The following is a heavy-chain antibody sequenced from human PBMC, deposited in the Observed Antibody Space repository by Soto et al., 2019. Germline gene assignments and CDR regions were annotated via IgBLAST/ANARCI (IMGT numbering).Heavy chain of an antibody. D-gene: IGHD3-3*01. J-gene: IGHJ4*02. CDR3: EKEGPYYDFWSGYYNMVVDYFDY. V-gene: IGHV3-23*01. CDR2: ISGSGGST. CDR1: GFTFSSYA. Sequence: SGGSLRLSCAASGFTFSSYAMSWARQAPGKGLEWVSAISGSGGSTYYADSVKGRFTISRDNSKNTLYLQMNSLRAEDTAVYYCEKEGPYYDFWSGYYNMVVDYFDYWGQGTLVTVSS.